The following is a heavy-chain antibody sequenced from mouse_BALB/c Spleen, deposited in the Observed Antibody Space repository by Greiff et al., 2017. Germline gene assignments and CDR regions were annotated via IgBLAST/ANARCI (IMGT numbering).Heavy chain of an antibody. V-gene: IGHV1-20*02. J-gene: IGHJ2*01. Sequence: EVQLQQSGPELVKPGASVKISCKASGYSFTGYFMNWVMQSHGKSLEWIGRINPYNGDTFYNQKFKGKATLTVDKSSSTAHMELRSLASEDSAVYYCARGDGNYLDYWGQGTTLTVSS. D-gene: IGHD2-1*01. CDR3: ARGDGNYLDY. CDR1: GYSFTGYF. CDR2: INPYNGDT.